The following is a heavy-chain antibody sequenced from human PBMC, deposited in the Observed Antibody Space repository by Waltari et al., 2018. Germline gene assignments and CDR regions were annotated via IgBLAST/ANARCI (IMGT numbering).Heavy chain of an antibody. V-gene: IGHV3-23*01. CDR2: ITGGGTNT. J-gene: IGHJ2*01. Sequence: EVRVLESGGGLVQPGGSLRLSCAASGLTFKNYAMAWVRQAPGKGLECVAVITGGGTNTYYADSVKGRFTVSRDNSKNTLDLQMNNLRLEDTAVYFCAKGLGMRDWYFDIWGRGTLHTVSS. D-gene: IGHD7-27*01. CDR1: GLTFKNYA. CDR3: AKGLGMRDWYFDI.